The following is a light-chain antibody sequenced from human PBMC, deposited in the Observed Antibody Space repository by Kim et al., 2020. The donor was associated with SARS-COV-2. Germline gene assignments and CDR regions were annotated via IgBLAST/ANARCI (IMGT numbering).Light chain of an antibody. Sequence: GQRVTISCSGGTSNIGSNSVYWYKQSPGTAPKLLIYINHQRPSGVPDRFSGSKSGTSASLAISGLRSEDEAEYYCAAWDDTLSGPVFGGGTKVTVL. CDR1: TSNIGSNS. J-gene: IGLJ3*02. CDR2: INH. CDR3: AAWDDTLSGPV. V-gene: IGLV1-47*02.